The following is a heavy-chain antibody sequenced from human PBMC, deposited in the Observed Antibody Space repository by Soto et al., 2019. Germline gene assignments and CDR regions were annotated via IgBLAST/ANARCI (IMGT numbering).Heavy chain of an antibody. CDR3: ARDRYSSSAGGMDV. D-gene: IGHD6-6*01. V-gene: IGHV1-69*01. J-gene: IGHJ6*02. CDR2: IIPIFGTA. CDR1: GGTFSSYA. Sequence: QVQLVQSGAEVKKPGSLVKVSCKASGGTFSSYAISWVRQAPGQGLEWMGGIIPIFGTANYAQKFQGRVTITADESTSTAYMELSSLRSEDTAVYYCARDRYSSSAGGMDVWGQGTTVTVSS.